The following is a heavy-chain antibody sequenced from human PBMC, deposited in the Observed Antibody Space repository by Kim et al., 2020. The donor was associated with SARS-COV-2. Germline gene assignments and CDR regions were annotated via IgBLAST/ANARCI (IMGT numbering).Heavy chain of an antibody. Sequence: SETLSLTCTVSGGSISSYYWSWIRQPPGKGLEWIGYIYYSGSTNYNPSLKGRVTISVDTSKNQFSLKLSSVTAADTAVYYCARGDSRYYDSSGYYSPQPIYYYYYGMDVWGQGTTVTVSS. CDR3: ARGDSRYYDSSGYYSPQPIYYYYYGMDV. CDR2: IYYSGST. J-gene: IGHJ6*02. CDR1: GGSISSYY. D-gene: IGHD3-22*01. V-gene: IGHV4-59*01.